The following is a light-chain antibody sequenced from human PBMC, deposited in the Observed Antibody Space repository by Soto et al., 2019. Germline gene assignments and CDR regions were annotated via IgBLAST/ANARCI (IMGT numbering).Light chain of an antibody. CDR1: QSVSSSY. J-gene: IGKJ4*01. CDR2: GAS. V-gene: IGKV3-20*01. CDR3: QQYGSTPLT. Sequence: EIGLTQSPGTLSLSPGERATLSCRASQSVSSSYLAWYQQKPGQAPRLLIYGASSRAAGIPDRFSGSGSATDFTLNISRLEPADFAVYYCQQYGSTPLTFGGGTKVEIK.